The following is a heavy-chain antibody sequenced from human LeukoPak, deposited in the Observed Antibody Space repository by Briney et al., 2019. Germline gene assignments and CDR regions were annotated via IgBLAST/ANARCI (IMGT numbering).Heavy chain of an antibody. Sequence: PGGSLRLSCAASKFTFSSYAMHWVRRAPGKGLEWVAFISFDGTIKYYADSVKGRFTISRDNSENTMYLQMNSLRLDDTATYYCARDIDGDRYFDCWGQGTLVTVSS. V-gene: IGHV3-30*04. D-gene: IGHD4-17*01. CDR1: KFTFSSYA. J-gene: IGHJ4*02. CDR2: ISFDGTIK. CDR3: ARDIDGDRYFDC.